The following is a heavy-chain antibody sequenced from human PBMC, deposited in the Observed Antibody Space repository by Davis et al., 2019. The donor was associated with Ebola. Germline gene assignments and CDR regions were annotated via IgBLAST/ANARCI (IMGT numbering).Heavy chain of an antibody. CDR2: INPSGGST. Sequence: ASVKVSCKASGYTFTGYYMHWVRQAPGQGLEWMGIINPSGGSTSYAQKFQGRVTMTRDTSTSTVYMELSSLRSEDTAVYYCARDLSANGVGRYFDYWGQGTLVTVSS. CDR3: ARDLSANGVGRYFDY. J-gene: IGHJ4*02. CDR1: GYTFTGYY. V-gene: IGHV1-46*01. D-gene: IGHD2-8*01.